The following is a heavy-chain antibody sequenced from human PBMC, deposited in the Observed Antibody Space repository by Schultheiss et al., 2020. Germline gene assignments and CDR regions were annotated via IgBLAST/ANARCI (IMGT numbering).Heavy chain of an antibody. CDR2: IIPIFGTA. D-gene: IGHD3-16*02. CDR3: ARAPRLARGSYRPGWFDP. J-gene: IGHJ5*02. Sequence: AVKVSCKASGGTFSSYAISWVRQAPGQGLEWMGGIIPIFGTANYAQKFQGRVTITADESTSTAYMELSSLRSEDTAVYYCARAPRLARGSYRPGWFDPWGQGTLVTVSS. CDR1: GGTFSSYA. V-gene: IGHV1-69*01.